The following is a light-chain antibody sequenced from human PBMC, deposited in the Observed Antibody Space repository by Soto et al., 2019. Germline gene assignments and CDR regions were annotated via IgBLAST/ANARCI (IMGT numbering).Light chain of an antibody. CDR3: QQYNNWPPCT. J-gene: IGKJ2*02. CDR2: GAS. Sequence: EIVMTQSPATLSVSPGERATRTCRASQSVSSNLAWYQQKPGQAPRLLIYGASTRATGIPARFSGSGSGTEFTLTISSLPSEDFAVYYCQQYNNWPPCTFGHGTKLEIK. CDR1: QSVSSN. V-gene: IGKV3-15*01.